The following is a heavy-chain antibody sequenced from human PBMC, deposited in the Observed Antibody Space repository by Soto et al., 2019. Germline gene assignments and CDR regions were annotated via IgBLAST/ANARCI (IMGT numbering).Heavy chain of an antibody. V-gene: IGHV4-31*03. D-gene: IGHD4-4*01. CDR1: GGSTSSDGYY. Sequence: PSETLSLTCTVSGGSTSSDGYYWSWIRQHPGKGLAWIGYIYYSGITDYNPCLKSRVTISVDRSKSQFSLKVNSVTAADTAVYYCARGADYRIEYFQHWGQGTLVTVSS. CDR2: IYYSGIT. CDR3: ARGADYRIEYFQH. J-gene: IGHJ1*01.